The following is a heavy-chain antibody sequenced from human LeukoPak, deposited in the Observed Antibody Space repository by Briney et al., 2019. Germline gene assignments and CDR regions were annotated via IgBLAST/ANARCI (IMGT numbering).Heavy chain of an antibody. CDR1: GGTFSSYA. Sequence: GASVKVSCEASGGTFSSYAISWVRQAPGQGLEWMGGIIPIFGTANYAQKFQGRVTITADESTSTAYMELSSLRSEDTAVYYCARGLEQWLVRNYYYYGMDVWGQGTTVTVSS. D-gene: IGHD6-19*01. J-gene: IGHJ6*02. CDR2: IIPIFGTA. V-gene: IGHV1-69*13. CDR3: ARGLEQWLVRNYYYYGMDV.